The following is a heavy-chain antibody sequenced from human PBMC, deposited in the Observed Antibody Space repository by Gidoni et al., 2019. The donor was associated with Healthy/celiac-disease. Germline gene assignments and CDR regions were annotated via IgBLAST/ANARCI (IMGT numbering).Heavy chain of an antibody. V-gene: IGHV3-23*01. D-gene: IGHD3-22*01. CDR3: ARMGPPSSGYYIHAFDI. J-gene: IGHJ3*02. Sequence: EVQLLESGGGLVQPGGSLRLSCAASGFTFSRYAMSWVRQAPGKGLEWVSAISGSGGSTYYADSVKGRFTISRDNSKNTLYLQMNSLRAEDTAVYYCARMGPPSSGYYIHAFDIWGQGTMVTVSS. CDR2: ISGSGGST. CDR1: GFTFSRYA.